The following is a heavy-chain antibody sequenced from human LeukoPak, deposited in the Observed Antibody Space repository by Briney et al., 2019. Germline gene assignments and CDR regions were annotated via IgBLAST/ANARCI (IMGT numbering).Heavy chain of an antibody. D-gene: IGHD6-13*01. CDR3: AAEGAAAGTGRY. CDR1: GSTFSSYS. Sequence: PGGSLRLSCAASGSTFSSYSMNWVRQAPGKGLEWVSSISSSSSYIYYADSVKGRFTISRDNAKNSLYLQMNSLRAEDTAVYYCAAEGAAAGTGRYWGQGTLVTVSS. J-gene: IGHJ4*02. V-gene: IGHV3-21*01. CDR2: ISSSSSYI.